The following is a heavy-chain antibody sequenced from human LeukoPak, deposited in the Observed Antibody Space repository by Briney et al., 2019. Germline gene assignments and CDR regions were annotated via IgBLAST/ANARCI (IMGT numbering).Heavy chain of an antibody. Sequence: GGSLRRSCAASGFTVSSTYMSWVRQAPGKGLEWVSVIYSGGSTYYADSVKGRFTISRDNSKNTLYLQMNSLRAEDTAVYYCARDRLYSSSSEDYWGQGTLVTVSS. J-gene: IGHJ4*02. CDR1: GFTVSSTY. CDR3: ARDRLYSSSSEDY. D-gene: IGHD6-6*01. CDR2: IYSGGST. V-gene: IGHV3-53*01.